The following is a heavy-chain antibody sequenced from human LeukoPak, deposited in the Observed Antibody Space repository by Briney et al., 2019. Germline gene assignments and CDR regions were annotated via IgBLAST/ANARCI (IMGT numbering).Heavy chain of an antibody. J-gene: IGHJ5*02. CDR1: GGSISSSSYY. CDR3: ARQRRWELLPRWFDP. V-gene: IGHV4-39*01. CDR2: IYYSGST. D-gene: IGHD1-26*01. Sequence: SETLSLTCTVSGGSISSSSYYWGWIRQPPGKGLEWIGSIYYSGSTYYNPSLKSRVTISVDTSKNQFSLKLSSVTAADTAVYYCARQRRWELLPRWFDPWGQGTLVTVSS.